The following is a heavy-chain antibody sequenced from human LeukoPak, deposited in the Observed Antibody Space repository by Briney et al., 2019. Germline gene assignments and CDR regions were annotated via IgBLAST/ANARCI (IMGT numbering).Heavy chain of an antibody. CDR2: IYHSGST. Sequence: SGTLSLTCAVSGGSISSSNWWSWVRQPPGKGLEWIGEIYHSGSTNYNPSLKSRVTISVDKSKNQFSLKLSSVTAADTAVYYCAREVENDSSGYYPLDYWGQGTLVTVSS. D-gene: IGHD3-22*01. J-gene: IGHJ4*02. CDR1: GGSISSSNW. CDR3: AREVENDSSGYYPLDY. V-gene: IGHV4-4*02.